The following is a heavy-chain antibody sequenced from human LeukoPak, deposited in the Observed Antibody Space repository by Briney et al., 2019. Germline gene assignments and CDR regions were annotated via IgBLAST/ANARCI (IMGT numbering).Heavy chain of an antibody. CDR1: GFTFSSYG. D-gene: IGHD2-15*01. CDR2: ISYDGSNK. V-gene: IGHV3-30*18. Sequence: GGSLRLSCAASGFTFSSYGMHWVRQAPGKGLEWVAVISYDGSNKYYADSVKGRFTISRDNSKNTLYLQMNSLRAEDTAVYYCAKEVVATGYFDYWGQGTLVTVSS. CDR3: AKEVVATGYFDY. J-gene: IGHJ4*02.